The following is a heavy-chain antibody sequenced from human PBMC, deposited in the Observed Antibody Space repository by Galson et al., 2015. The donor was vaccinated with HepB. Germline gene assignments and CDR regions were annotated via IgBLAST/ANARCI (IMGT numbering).Heavy chain of an antibody. CDR2: ISAYNGNT. Sequence: SVKVSCKASGYTFTSYGISWVRQAPGQGLEWMGWISAYNGNTNYAQKLQGRVTMTTDTSTSTAYMELRSLRSDDTAVYYCAVLRFLEPYYMDVWGKGTTVTVSS. D-gene: IGHD3-3*01. CDR3: AVLRFLEPYYMDV. CDR1: GYTFTSYG. V-gene: IGHV1-18*01. J-gene: IGHJ6*03.